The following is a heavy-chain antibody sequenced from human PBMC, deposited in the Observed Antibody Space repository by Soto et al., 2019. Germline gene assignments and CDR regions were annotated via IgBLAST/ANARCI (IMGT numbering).Heavy chain of an antibody. CDR1: GFTFSSYA. D-gene: IGHD6-13*01. V-gene: IGHV3-23*01. Sequence: GGSLRLSCAASGFTFSSYAMSWVRQAPGKGLEWVSAISGSGGSTYYADSVKGRFTISRDNSKNTLYLQMNSLRAEDTAVYYCANGGSSSWYRKIEYFQHWGQGTLVTVSS. CDR3: ANGGSSSWYRKIEYFQH. J-gene: IGHJ1*01. CDR2: ISGSGGST.